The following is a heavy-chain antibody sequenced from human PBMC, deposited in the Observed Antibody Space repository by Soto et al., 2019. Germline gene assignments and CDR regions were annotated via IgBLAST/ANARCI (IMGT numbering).Heavy chain of an antibody. J-gene: IGHJ4*02. V-gene: IGHV1-8*01. Sequence: ASVKVSCKAPGYTFTSYDIYWVRQATGQGLEWMGWMNPNTGNSGYAQKFQGRVTMTSDTSISTAHMELSNLRSEDTAVYYCARRSETNGWNGFGADKYYFDFWGQGTLVTVSS. CDR3: ARRSETNGWNGFGADKYYFDF. D-gene: IGHD1-1*01. CDR2: MNPNTGNS. CDR1: GYTFTSYD.